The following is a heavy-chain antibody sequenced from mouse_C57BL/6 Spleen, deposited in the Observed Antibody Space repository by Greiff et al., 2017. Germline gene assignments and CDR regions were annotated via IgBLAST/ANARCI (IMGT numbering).Heavy chain of an antibody. V-gene: IGHV1-58*01. J-gene: IGHJ2*01. Sequence: VQLKESGAELVRPGSSVKMSCTTSGYTFTSYGINWVKQGPGQGLEWIGYICIGNGYTEYNEKFKGKATLTSDTSYSTAYMLLSSLTSEDAAIDFCARAGRVTTEYFDYWGQGTTRTVSS. CDR2: ICIGNGYT. D-gene: IGHD1-1*01. CDR1: GYTFTSYG. CDR3: ARAGRVTTEYFDY.